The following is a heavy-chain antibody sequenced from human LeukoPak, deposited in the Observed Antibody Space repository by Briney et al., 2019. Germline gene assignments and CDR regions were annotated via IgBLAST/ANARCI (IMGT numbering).Heavy chain of an antibody. CDR1: GGSFSGYY. J-gene: IGHJ4*02. D-gene: IGHD3-22*01. Sequence: SETLSLTCAVYGGSFSGYYWSWIRQPPGKGLERIGEINHSGSTNYNPSLKSRVTISVDTSKNQFSLKLSSVTAADTAVYYCASQPASSGYDQFDYWGQGTLVTVSS. CDR3: ASQPASSGYDQFDY. CDR2: INHSGST. V-gene: IGHV4-34*01.